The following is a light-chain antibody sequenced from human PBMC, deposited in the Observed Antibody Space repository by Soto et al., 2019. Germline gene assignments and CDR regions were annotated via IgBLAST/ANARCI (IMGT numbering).Light chain of an antibody. Sequence: DMQMTQAPSTVSASVGDRVTSTCRPSQTISSWLAWYQQKPGKAPNLLIYKASTLKSGVPSRFSGSGSGTEFTLTISSLQSDDFANYYCHHYNSYSEAFGQGTKADIK. CDR2: KAS. CDR3: HHYNSYSEA. J-gene: IGKJ1*01. V-gene: IGKV1-5*03. CDR1: QTISSW.